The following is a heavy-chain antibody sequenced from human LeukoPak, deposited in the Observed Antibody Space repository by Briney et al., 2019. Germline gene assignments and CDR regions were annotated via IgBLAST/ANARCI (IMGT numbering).Heavy chain of an antibody. J-gene: IGHJ4*02. CDR2: IWYDGSNK. Sequence: PGGSLRLSCAVSGFTFSSYGMHWVRQAPGKGLEWVAVIWYDGSNKYYADSVKGRFTISRDNSKNTLYLQMNSLRAEDTAVYYCARGLRATISYFDYWGQGTLVTVSS. CDR1: GFTFSSYG. CDR3: ARGLRATISYFDY. D-gene: IGHD5-12*01. V-gene: IGHV3-33*01.